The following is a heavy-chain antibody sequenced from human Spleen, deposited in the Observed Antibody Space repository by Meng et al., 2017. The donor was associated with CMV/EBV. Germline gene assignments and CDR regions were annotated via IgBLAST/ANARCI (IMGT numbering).Heavy chain of an antibody. CDR1: GGSVSSGSYY. Sequence: SETLSLTCTVSGGSVSSGSYYWSWIRQPPGKGLEWIGYIYYSGSTNYNPSLKSRVTISVDTSKNQFSLKLSSVTAADTAMYYCARGDSSSPVYNWFDPWGQGTLVTVSS. D-gene: IGHD6-6*01. CDR3: ARGDSSSPVYNWFDP. CDR2: IYYSGST. J-gene: IGHJ5*02. V-gene: IGHV4-61*01.